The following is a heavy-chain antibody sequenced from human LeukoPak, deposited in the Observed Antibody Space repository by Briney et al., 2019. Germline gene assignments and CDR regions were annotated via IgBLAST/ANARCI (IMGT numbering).Heavy chain of an antibody. Sequence: GGSLRLSCAASGFIFSSYAMSWVRQAPGKGLEWVSTISGSDGNTFYAESVKGRFTISRDNSQNTLYLGMNSLRADDTAMYYCAKSRSSSSTSCYNYWGQGTLVTVSS. D-gene: IGHD2-2*02. CDR1: GFIFSSYA. CDR3: AKSRSSSSTSCYNY. V-gene: IGHV3-23*01. J-gene: IGHJ4*02. CDR2: ISGSDGNT.